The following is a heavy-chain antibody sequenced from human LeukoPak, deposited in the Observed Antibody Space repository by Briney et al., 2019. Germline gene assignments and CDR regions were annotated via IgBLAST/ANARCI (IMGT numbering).Heavy chain of an antibody. CDR1: GYTFTGYY. V-gene: IGHV1-2*02. CDR2: INPNSGGT. CDR3: ARIAARKGVYDY. D-gene: IGHD6-6*01. Sequence: ASVKVSCKASGYTFTGYYMHWVRQAPGQGLEWMGWINPNSGGTNYAQKFQGRVTMTRDTSISTAYMELSRLRSDDTAVYYCARIAARKGVYDYWGQGTLVTVSS. J-gene: IGHJ4*02.